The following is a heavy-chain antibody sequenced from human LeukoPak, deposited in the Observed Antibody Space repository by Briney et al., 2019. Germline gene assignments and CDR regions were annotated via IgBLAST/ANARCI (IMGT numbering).Heavy chain of an antibody. D-gene: IGHD4-17*01. J-gene: IGHJ4*02. CDR2: INPNSGGT. CDR3: ARDYGDYVFDY. V-gene: IGHV1-2*02. CDR1: GDTFTSYD. Sequence: ASVKVSCKASGDTFTSYDINWVRQAPGQGLEWMGWINPNSGGTNYAQKFQGRVTMTRDTSISTAYMELSRLRSDDTAVYYCARDYGDYVFDYWGQGTLVTVSS.